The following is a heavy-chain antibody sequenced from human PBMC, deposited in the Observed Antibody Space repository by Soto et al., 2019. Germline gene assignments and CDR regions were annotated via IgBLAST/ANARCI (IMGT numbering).Heavy chain of an antibody. CDR3: ARVLGYCSGGSCYPYYYDMDV. Sequence: SETLSLTCTVSGGSISSYYWSWIRQPPGKGLEWIGYIHYSGSTNYNPPPKSRVTISVDTSKNQFSLKLSSVTAADTAGYFCARVLGYCSGGSCYPYYYDMDVWGQETTVTVSS. J-gene: IGHJ6*02. V-gene: IGHV4-59*01. D-gene: IGHD2-15*01. CDR2: IHYSGST. CDR1: GGSISSYY.